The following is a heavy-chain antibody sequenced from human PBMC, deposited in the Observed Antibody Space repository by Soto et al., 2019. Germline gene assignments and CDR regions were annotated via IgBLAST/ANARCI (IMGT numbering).Heavy chain of an antibody. Sequence: KSSETLSLTCTVTNGSINTYYWSWVRQPAGKGLEWIGRIFSSGTTDYNPSLKRRVTMSIDTSKNQLSLRLRSVTAADTAVYYCARGPRGQLSGMDVWGQGTTVTVSS. V-gene: IGHV4-4*07. J-gene: IGHJ6*02. CDR2: IFSSGTT. CDR1: NGSINTYY. D-gene: IGHD6-13*01. CDR3: ARGPRGQLSGMDV.